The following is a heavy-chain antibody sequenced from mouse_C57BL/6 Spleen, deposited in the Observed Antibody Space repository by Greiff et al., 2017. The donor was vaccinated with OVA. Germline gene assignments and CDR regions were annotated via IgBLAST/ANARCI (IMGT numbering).Heavy chain of an antibody. J-gene: IGHJ4*01. V-gene: IGHV5-9-1*02. Sequence: EVKLMESGEGLVKPGGSLKLSCAASGFTFSSYAMYWVRQTPEKRLEWVAYISSGGDYNYYADTVKGRFTFPRDNARNTIFLQMSSLTSEASALFYCTRGEGYYGREYWGQGTRVTVSA. CDR3: TRGEGYYGREY. CDR2: ISSGGDYN. CDR1: GFTFSSYA.